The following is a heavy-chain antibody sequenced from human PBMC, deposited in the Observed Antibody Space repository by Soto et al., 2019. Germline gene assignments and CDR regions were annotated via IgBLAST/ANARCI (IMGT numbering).Heavy chain of an antibody. J-gene: IGHJ4*02. D-gene: IGHD1-1*01. CDR1: GGSISNTNW. CDR3: AFPATPDFDY. CDR2: IYHSGTT. V-gene: IGHV4-4*02. Sequence: QVQLQESGPGLVKPSGTLSLTCVVSGGSISNTNWWSWVRQPPGKGLERIGEIYHSGTTKYSPSLKSRVTITVDMSKNQFSPTLSSVTAADRAVYYCAFPATPDFDYWGQGTLVTVSS.